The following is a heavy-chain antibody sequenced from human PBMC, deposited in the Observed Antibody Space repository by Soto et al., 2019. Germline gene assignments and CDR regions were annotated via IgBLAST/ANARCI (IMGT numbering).Heavy chain of an antibody. Sequence: QVQLQQCGAGLLKPSETLSLTCAVYGGSFSGYYWSWIRQPPGKGLEWIGEINHSGSTNYNPSLKSRVTISVDTSKNQFSLKLSSVTAADTAVYYCARKDTTKRFDPWGQGTLVTVSS. CDR3: ARKDTTKRFDP. J-gene: IGHJ5*02. CDR2: INHSGST. V-gene: IGHV4-34*01. D-gene: IGHD4-17*01. CDR1: GGSFSGYY.